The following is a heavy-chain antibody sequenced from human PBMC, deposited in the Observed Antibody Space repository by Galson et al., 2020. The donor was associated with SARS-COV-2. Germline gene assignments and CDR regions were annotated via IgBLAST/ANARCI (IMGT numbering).Heavy chain of an antibody. CDR1: GFTFSSYG. CDR3: ARDAAMGQDLGYYYYGMDV. CDR2: IWYDGSNK. Sequence: TGGSLRLSCAASGFTFSSYGMHWVRQAPGKGLEWVAVIWYDGSNKYYADSVKGRFTISRDNSKNTLYLQMNSLRAEDTVVYYCARDAAMGQDLGYYYYGMDVWGQGTTVTVSS. J-gene: IGHJ6*02. V-gene: IGHV3-33*01. D-gene: IGHD5-18*01.